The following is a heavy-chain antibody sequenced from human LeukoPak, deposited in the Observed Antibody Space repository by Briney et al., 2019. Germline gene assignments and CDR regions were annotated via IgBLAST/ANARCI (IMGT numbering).Heavy chain of an antibody. CDR2: ISWNSGSL. CDR3: VKGETAVAGEAFDY. V-gene: IGHV3-9*03. J-gene: IGHJ4*02. D-gene: IGHD6-19*01. CDR1: GFNFNDYA. Sequence: GRSLRLSCAASGFNFNDYAMHWVRQAPGKGLEWVPGISWNSGSLGYAGSVKGRFTVSRDNAKNSLYLQMNSLRAEDMALYSCVKGETAVAGEAFDYWGQGTLVTVSS.